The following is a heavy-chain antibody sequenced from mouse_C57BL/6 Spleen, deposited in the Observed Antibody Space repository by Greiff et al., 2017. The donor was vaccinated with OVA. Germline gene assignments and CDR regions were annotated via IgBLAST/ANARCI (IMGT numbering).Heavy chain of an antibody. CDR3: AIITTEDY. D-gene: IGHD1-1*01. J-gene: IGHJ2*01. Sequence: VQLQQSGAELVKPGASVKVSCKASGYTFTSYWMHWVKQRPGQGLEWIGRIHPSDSDTNYKQKFKGKATLTEDKSSSTAYMQLSSLTSDESAVYYSAIITTEDYWGQGTTLTVSS. CDR2: IHPSDSDT. CDR1: GYTFTSYW. V-gene: IGHV1-74*01.